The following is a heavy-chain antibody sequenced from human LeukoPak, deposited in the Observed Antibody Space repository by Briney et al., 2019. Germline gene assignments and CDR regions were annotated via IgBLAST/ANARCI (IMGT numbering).Heavy chain of an antibody. CDR1: GGSLSTYY. Sequence: PSETLSLTCTVPGGSLSTYYWSWIRQPPGKGLEWIGYVYYSGSTNYNPSLKSRVTISVDTSKNQFSLKLSSVTAADTAVYYCARSPRGRELRFDYWGQGTLVTVSS. V-gene: IGHV4-59*01. CDR2: VYYSGST. J-gene: IGHJ4*02. D-gene: IGHD1-26*01. CDR3: ARSPRGRELRFDY.